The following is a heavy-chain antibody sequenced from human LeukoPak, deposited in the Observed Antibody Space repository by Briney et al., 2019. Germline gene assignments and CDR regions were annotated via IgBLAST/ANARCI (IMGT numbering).Heavy chain of an antibody. D-gene: IGHD3-3*01. CDR3: AREHYAYYDFWSGYNNWFDP. CDR1: GGSISSGSYY. CDR2: IYTSGST. J-gene: IGHJ5*02. V-gene: IGHV4-61*02. Sequence: PSETLSLTCTVSGGSISSGSYYWSWIRQPAGKGLEWIGRIYTSGSTNYNPSLKSRVTISVDTSKNQFSLKLSSVTAADTAVYYCAREHYAYYDFWSGYNNWFDPWGQGTLVTVSS.